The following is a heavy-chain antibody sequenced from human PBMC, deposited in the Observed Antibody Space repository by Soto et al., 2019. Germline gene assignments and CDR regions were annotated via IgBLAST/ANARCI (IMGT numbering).Heavy chain of an antibody. J-gene: IGHJ4*02. CDR1: GFSFNLYT. D-gene: IGHD4-17*01. CDR3: ARDLYGDYAVDY. CDR2: ISSSSNYI. Sequence: EVQLVESGGGLVKPGGCLRLSCAASGFSFNLYTMNWVRQAPGTGLEWVSCISSSSNYIYYADSLKGRFTIYRDNAENSLYLQMNSLRAEDTAVYYCARDLYGDYAVDYWGQGTLVTVSS. V-gene: IGHV3-21*01.